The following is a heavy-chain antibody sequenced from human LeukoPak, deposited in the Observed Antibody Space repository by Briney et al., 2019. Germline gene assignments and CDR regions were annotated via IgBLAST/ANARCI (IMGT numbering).Heavy chain of an antibody. CDR1: GFTFSNYW. Sequence: GGSLRLSCAASGFTFSNYWMTWVRQAPGKGLEWVSSISGSSRHKYYADSVKGRFTISRDNAKNSLYLQMNSLRAGDTAVYYCARTANFAAGYYIDYWGQGTLVTVSS. J-gene: IGHJ4*02. CDR2: ISGSSRHK. V-gene: IGHV3-21*01. CDR3: ARTANFAAGYYIDY. D-gene: IGHD6-13*01.